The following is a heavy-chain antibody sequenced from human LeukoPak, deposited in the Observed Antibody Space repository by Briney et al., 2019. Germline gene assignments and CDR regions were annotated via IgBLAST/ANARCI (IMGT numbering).Heavy chain of an antibody. Sequence: PGGSLRLSCAASGFTFSSYGMHWVRQAPGKGLEWVAVISHDGSNKYYADSVKGRFTISRDNSKNTLYLQMNSLRAEDTAVYYCAKAMYSGSSFDYWGQGTLVTVSS. CDR3: AKAMYSGSSFDY. CDR2: ISHDGSNK. J-gene: IGHJ4*02. V-gene: IGHV3-30*18. D-gene: IGHD1-26*01. CDR1: GFTFSSYG.